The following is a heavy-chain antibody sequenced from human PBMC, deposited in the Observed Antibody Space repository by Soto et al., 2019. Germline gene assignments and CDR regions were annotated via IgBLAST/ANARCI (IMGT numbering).Heavy chain of an antibody. CDR2: IYHSGST. Sequence: SETLSLTCAVSGGSISSSNWWSWVRQPPGKGLEWIGEIYHSGSTNYNPSLKSRVTISVDKSKNQFSLKLSSVTAADTAVYYCARDGPAGTRPGFDPWGQGTLVTVSS. CDR1: GGSISSSNW. V-gene: IGHV4-4*02. CDR3: ARDGPAGTRPGFDP. J-gene: IGHJ5*02.